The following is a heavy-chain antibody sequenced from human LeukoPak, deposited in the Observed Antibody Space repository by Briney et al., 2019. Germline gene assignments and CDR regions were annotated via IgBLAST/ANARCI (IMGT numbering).Heavy chain of an antibody. Sequence: ASVKVSCKASGYTFTGYYMHWVRQAPGQGVEWMGWINPNSGGTNYAQKFQGRVTMTRDTSISTAYMELSRLRSDDTAVYYCARDPQIYGDYVYYHYYGMDVWGQGTTVTVSS. D-gene: IGHD4-17*01. J-gene: IGHJ6*02. V-gene: IGHV1-2*02. CDR2: INPNSGGT. CDR1: GYTFTGYY. CDR3: ARDPQIYGDYVYYHYYGMDV.